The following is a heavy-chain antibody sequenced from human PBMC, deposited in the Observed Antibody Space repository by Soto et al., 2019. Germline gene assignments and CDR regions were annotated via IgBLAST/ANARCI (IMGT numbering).Heavy chain of an antibody. CDR1: GFTFSSYS. CDR3: AREFKEAGTFHNWFDP. Sequence: GGSLRLSCAASGFTFSSYSMNWVRQAPGKGLEWVSSISSSSSYIYYADSVKGRFTISRNNAKNSLYLQMNSLRAEDTAVYYCAREFKEAGTFHNWFDPWGQGTLVTVSS. CDR2: ISSSSSYI. D-gene: IGHD6-19*01. J-gene: IGHJ5*02. V-gene: IGHV3-21*01.